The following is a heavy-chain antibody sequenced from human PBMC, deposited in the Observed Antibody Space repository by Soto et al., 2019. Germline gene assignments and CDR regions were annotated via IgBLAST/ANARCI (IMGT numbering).Heavy chain of an antibody. CDR1: GYSFSNYW. Sequence: PGESLKISCKGSGYSFSNYWIAWLRQMPGKGLEWLGIIYPAAADARYSPSFQGQVTISRDNAEGSLFLQMDSLRADDTALYYCARSYHYYDFWGGSLGGYYYGVDVWGQGTTVTVSS. J-gene: IGHJ6*02. D-gene: IGHD3-3*01. CDR2: IYPAAADA. CDR3: ARSYHYYDFWGGSLGGYYYGVDV. V-gene: IGHV5-51*01.